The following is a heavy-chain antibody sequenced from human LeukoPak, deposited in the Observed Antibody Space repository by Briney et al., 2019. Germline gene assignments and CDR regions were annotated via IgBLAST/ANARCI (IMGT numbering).Heavy chain of an antibody. V-gene: IGHV4-31*03. Sequence: TQTLSLTCTVSGGSISSGGYYWSWIRQHPGKGLEWIGYIYYSGSTYYNPSLKSRVTISVDTSKNQFSLKLSSVTAADTAVYYCARDGTKLLGYGMDVWGQGTTVTVSS. J-gene: IGHJ6*02. CDR3: ARDGTKLLGYGMDV. D-gene: IGHD3-16*01. CDR1: GGSISSGGYY. CDR2: IYYSGST.